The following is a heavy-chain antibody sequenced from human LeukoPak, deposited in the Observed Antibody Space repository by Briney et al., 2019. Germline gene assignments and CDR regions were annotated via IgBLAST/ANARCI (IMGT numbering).Heavy chain of an antibody. D-gene: IGHD1-26*01. CDR3: ARDLRPEWELHFDY. V-gene: IGHV1-2*02. J-gene: IGHJ4*02. CDR2: VNPNSGGT. CDR1: GYTFTGYY. Sequence: ASVKVSCKASGYTFTGYYMHWVRQAPGQGLGWMGWVNPNSGGTNYAQKFQGRVTMTRDTSISTAYMELSRLRSDDTAVYYCARDLRPEWELHFDYWGQGTLVTVSS.